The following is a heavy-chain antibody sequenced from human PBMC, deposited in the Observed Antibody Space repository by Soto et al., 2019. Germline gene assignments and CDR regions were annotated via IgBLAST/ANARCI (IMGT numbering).Heavy chain of an antibody. CDR1: GYNFATYW. D-gene: IGHD6-13*01. CDR2: IYPGDSDT. V-gene: IGHV5-51*03. Sequence: EVQLGQSGAEVKEPGESLRISCKTSGYNFATYWIGWVRQTPGRGLEWMGLIYPGDSDTRYSPSFQGQVTISADKSVNTVYLQWRSLKASDTAIYYCARLALAAALGWFDPWGQGTLVTVSS. J-gene: IGHJ5*02. CDR3: ARLALAAALGWFDP.